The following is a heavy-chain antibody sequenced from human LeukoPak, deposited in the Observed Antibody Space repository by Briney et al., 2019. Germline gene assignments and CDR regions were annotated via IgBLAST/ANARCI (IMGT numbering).Heavy chain of an antibody. D-gene: IGHD6-13*01. V-gene: IGHV6-1*01. CDR3: ATIAVVGPDVFDI. CDR1: GDSVSSKSAA. J-gene: IGHJ3*02. Sequence: SQTLSLTCAISGDSVSSKSAAWNWIRQFPSRGLEWLGRTYYRSKWHYDYAESMKSRIIINPDTSKNQFSLQLNSVTPEDTAVYYCATIAVVGPDVFDIWGQGTMVTVSS. CDR2: TYYRSKWHY.